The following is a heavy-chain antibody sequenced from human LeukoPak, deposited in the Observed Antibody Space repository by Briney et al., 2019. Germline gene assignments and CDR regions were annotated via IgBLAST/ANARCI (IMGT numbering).Heavy chain of an antibody. CDR3: ARAYYDSRGYPDYYFDY. J-gene: IGHJ4*02. Sequence: GRSLRLSCAASGFTFSSYGMHWVRQAPGKGLEWVAVIWYDGSNKYYADSVKGRFTISRDNSKNTLYLQMNSLRAEDTAVYYCARAYYDSRGYPDYYFDYWGQGTLVTVSS. CDR2: IWYDGSNK. V-gene: IGHV3-33*01. CDR1: GFTFSSYG. D-gene: IGHD3-22*01.